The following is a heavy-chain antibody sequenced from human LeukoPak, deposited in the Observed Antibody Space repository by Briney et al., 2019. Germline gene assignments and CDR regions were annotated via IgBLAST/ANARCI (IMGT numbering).Heavy chain of an antibody. J-gene: IGHJ6*02. V-gene: IGHV4-59*01. CDR1: GDSTRSSH. Sequence: NPSETLSLACSVSGDSTRSSHWNWIRQAPGRGLGWIGFLYYSRSTYYSPALTGRVTISEESSKNHASLRLTSVTAADTAIYYCAGRRDDYWGYARDVWGQGTTVIVSS. CDR3: AGRRDDYWGYARDV. D-gene: IGHD5-24*01. CDR2: LYYSRST.